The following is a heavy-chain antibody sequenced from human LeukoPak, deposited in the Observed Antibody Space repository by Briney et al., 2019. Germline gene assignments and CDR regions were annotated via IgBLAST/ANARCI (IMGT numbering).Heavy chain of an antibody. D-gene: IGHD1-26*01. CDR2: ISYDGSNK. CDR1: GFSFSSYA. Sequence: GGSLRLSCAASGFSFSSYAIHWVRQAPGKGLEWVALISYDGSNKYYVDSVKGRFAISRDNSKNTLYLQMNSLRAEDTAVYYCASVPTGSGSRWGQGTLVTVSS. CDR3: ASVPTGSGSR. V-gene: IGHV3-30*03. J-gene: IGHJ4*02.